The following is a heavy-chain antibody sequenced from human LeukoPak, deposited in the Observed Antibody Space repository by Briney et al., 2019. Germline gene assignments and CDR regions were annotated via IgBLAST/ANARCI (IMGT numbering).Heavy chain of an antibody. CDR3: AREGYYYDSSGPYGMDV. Sequence: PGGSLRLSCAASGFTFSSYGMHWVRQAPGKGLEWVAVIWYDGSNKYYADSVKGRFTISRDNSKNTLYLQMNSLRAEDTAVYYCAREGYYYDSSGPYGMDVWGQGTTVTVSS. D-gene: IGHD3-22*01. J-gene: IGHJ6*02. V-gene: IGHV3-33*01. CDR2: IWYDGSNK. CDR1: GFTFSSYG.